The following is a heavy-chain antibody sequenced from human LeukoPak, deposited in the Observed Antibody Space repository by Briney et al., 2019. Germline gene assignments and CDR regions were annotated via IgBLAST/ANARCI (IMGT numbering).Heavy chain of an antibody. CDR1: GFSLSTSGGG. CDR2: LYWNDDK. V-gene: IGHV2-5*01. CDR3: ASNRGYSSGWYSYYFDY. D-gene: IGHD6-19*01. J-gene: IGHJ4*02. Sequence: SGPTLVNPTQTLTPTCTFSGFSLSTSGGGVGWIRQPPGKALEWLALLYWNDDKRYSPSLKSRLTITKDTSNNQVVLTMTNMDPVDTATYYCASNRGYSSGWYSYYFDYWGQGTLVTVSS.